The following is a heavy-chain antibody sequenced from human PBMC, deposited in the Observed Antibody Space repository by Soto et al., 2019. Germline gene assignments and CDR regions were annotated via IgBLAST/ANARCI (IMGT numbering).Heavy chain of an antibody. CDR3: AREGGGALELQDPIDY. CDR1: GGSFSGYY. CDR2: INHSGST. J-gene: IGHJ4*02. V-gene: IGHV4-34*01. Sequence: SETLSLTCAVYGGSFSGYYWSWIRQPPGKGLEWIGEINHSGSTNYNPSLKSRVTISVDTSKNQFSLKLSSVTAADTAVYYCAREGGGALELQDPIDYWGQGTLVTVSS. D-gene: IGHD1-7*01.